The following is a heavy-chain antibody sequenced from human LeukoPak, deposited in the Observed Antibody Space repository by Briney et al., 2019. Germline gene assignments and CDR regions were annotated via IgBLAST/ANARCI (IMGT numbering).Heavy chain of an antibody. D-gene: IGHD2-8*01. J-gene: IGHJ4*02. CDR2: ISSSSSTI. CDR3: AKDPGTKGDY. CDR1: GFTLSTYT. V-gene: IGHV3-48*01. Sequence: SLRLSCAASGFTLSTYTMNWVRQAPGKGLRWVSYISSSSSTIFYADSVKGRFTISRDNAKNTLYLRMNSLRAEDTAVYYCAKDPGTKGDYWGQGTLVTVS.